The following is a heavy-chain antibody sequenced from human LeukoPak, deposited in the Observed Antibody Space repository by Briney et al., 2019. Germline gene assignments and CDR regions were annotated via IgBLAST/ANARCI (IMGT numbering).Heavy chain of an antibody. J-gene: IGHJ5*02. CDR3: ARMTWVYYCSGSNLIHLFFDP. Sequence: ESGPTLLKPTATLTLTCTVSGFSLSNARIGVSWIRQPPGKALEWLSHIVSHDEKSYSTSQKSRLTNAKDTSKSQVVLTMTNMDPVDTATYYCARMTWVYYCSGSNLIHLFFDPWGQGTLVTVSS. CDR1: GFSLSNARIG. CDR2: IVSHDEK. V-gene: IGHV2-26*01. D-gene: IGHD3-10*01.